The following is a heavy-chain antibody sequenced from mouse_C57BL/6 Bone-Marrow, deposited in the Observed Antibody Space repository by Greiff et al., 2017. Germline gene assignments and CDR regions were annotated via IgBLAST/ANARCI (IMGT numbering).Heavy chain of an antibody. CDR3: ARSRIPYWYFDV. J-gene: IGHJ1*03. CDR2: ISNGGGST. Sequence: VHLVESGGGLVQPGGSLKLSCAASGFTFSDYYMYWVRQTPEKRLEWVAYISNGGGSTYYPDTVKGRFTISRDHAKNTLYLQMSRLKSEDTAMYYCARSRIPYWYFDVWGTGTTVTVSS. CDR1: GFTFSDYY. D-gene: IGHD3-3*01. V-gene: IGHV5-12*01.